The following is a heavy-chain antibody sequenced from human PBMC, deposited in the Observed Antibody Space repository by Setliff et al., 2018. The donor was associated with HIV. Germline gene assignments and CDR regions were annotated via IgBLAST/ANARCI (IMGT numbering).Heavy chain of an antibody. D-gene: IGHD3-22*01. J-gene: IGHJ6*03. Sequence: SETLSLTCTVSGDPISTYYWSWVREPPGKGLEWIGYVYLSGSTSYSPSLRGRVTMSVDPSKNQFSLKLNSVTAADTAIDYCARGNYDTSDYYTNFYYYYMDVWGKGTAVTVSS. CDR1: GDPISTYY. CDR3: ARGNYDTSDYYTNFYYYYMDV. CDR2: VYLSGST. V-gene: IGHV4-59*01.